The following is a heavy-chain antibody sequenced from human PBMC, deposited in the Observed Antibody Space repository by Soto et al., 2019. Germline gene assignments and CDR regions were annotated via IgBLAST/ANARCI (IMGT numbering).Heavy chain of an antibody. CDR3: ARGGHVVVVTAALDY. J-gene: IGHJ4*02. D-gene: IGHD2-21*02. V-gene: IGHV1-46*01. CDR2: VNPSGGHT. Sequence: QVQLVQSGAEVKKPGASVKVYCKASGDTFTDYYIHWVRQAPGQGLEWMGTVNPSGGHTTYAQHFLGRMTMTRDTSTSTLYMELTSLTSEETAVYYCARGGHVVVVTAALDYWGQGTLVTVSS. CDR1: GDTFTDYY.